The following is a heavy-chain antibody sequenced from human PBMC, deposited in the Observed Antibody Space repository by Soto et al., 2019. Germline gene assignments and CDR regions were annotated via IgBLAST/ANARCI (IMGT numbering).Heavy chain of an antibody. D-gene: IGHD5-12*01. J-gene: IGHJ2*01. CDR2: IIPIFGTV. Sequence: QVQLVQSGAEVKKPGSSVKVSCKASGGTFSNYPISWVRQAPGQGLEWMGGIIPIFGTVNYAQKFQGRVTITADEFTSTAYMELSSLRSKDTAVYYCARGNHRWLQLWYFDLWGRGTLVTVSS. CDR1: GGTFSNYP. CDR3: ARGNHRWLQLWYFDL. V-gene: IGHV1-69*12.